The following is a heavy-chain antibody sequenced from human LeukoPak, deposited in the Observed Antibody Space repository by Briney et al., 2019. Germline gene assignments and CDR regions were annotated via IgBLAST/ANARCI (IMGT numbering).Heavy chain of an antibody. CDR1: GFTFSRYS. J-gene: IGHJ4*02. CDR2: MTSSSTI. D-gene: IGHD1-1*01. V-gene: IGHV3-48*01. CDR3: ARRGASTGGLDY. Sequence: PGGSLRLSCAASGFTFSRYSMNWVRQAPGKGLEWVSYMTSSSTIYYGDSVKGRFTISRDNAKNSLYPQMNSLRAEDTAVYYCARRGASTGGLDYWGQGTLVTVSS.